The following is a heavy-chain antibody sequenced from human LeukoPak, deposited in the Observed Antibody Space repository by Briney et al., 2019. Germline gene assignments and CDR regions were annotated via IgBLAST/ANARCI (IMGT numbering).Heavy chain of an antibody. Sequence: GGSLRLSCAASGFTFSTYWMNWDRQAPGKGLEWVSYISPSSSRIDYAASVRGRFTISRDNAKSSLYLQMNSLRAEDMALYYCAKAMANTMVRGFDYWGQGTLVTVSS. J-gene: IGHJ4*02. CDR2: ISPSSSRI. CDR3: AKAMANTMVRGFDY. D-gene: IGHD3-10*01. V-gene: IGHV3-48*04. CDR1: GFTFSTYW.